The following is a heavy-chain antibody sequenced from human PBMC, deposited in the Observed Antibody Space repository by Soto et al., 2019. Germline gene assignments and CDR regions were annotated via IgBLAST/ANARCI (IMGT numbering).Heavy chain of an antibody. CDR1: GYTFSNYG. V-gene: IGHV1-18*01. CDR2: VTAFNGDT. CDR3: ARDGRVSFYYYGMDV. Sequence: ASVKVSCKXSGYTFSNYGITWVRQAPGQGLEWLGWVTAFNGDTNYAQNVQDRVTLTTDTSTETAFMELRGLRPDDTAVYYCARDGRVSFYYYGMDVWGQGTTVTVS. J-gene: IGHJ6*02.